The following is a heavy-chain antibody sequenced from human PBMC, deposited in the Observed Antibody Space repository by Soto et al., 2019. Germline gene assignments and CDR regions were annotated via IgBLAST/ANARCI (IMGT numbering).Heavy chain of an antibody. J-gene: IGHJ4*02. CDR2: ISGSGGST. CDR3: AKDSKDPSEYGSPKGYYFDY. Sequence: VGSLRLSCAASGFTFSSYAMSWVRQAPGKGLEWVSAISGSGGSTYYADSVKGRFTISRDNSKNTLYLQMNSLRAEDTAVYYCAKDSKDPSEYGSPKGYYFDYWGQGTLVTVSS. CDR1: GFTFSSYA. V-gene: IGHV3-23*01. D-gene: IGHD6-6*01.